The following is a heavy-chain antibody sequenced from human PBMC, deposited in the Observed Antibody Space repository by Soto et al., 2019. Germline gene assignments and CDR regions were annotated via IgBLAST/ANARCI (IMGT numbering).Heavy chain of an antibody. V-gene: IGHV3-23*01. CDR2: ISGSGGST. D-gene: IGHD3-3*01. J-gene: IGHJ4*02. CDR1: GFTFSSYA. CDR3: AKDVLRFLEWLLYPLGYFDD. Sequence: EVQLLESGGGLVQPGGSLRLSCAASGFTFSSYAMSWVRQAPGKGLEWVSAISGSGGSTYYADSVKGRFTISRDNSKNTLYLQMNSLRAEDTAVYYCAKDVLRFLEWLLYPLGYFDDWGQGTLVTVSS.